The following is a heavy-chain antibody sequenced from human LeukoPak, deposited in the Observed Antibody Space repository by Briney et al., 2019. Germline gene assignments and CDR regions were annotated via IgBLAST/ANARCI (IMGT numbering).Heavy chain of an antibody. CDR2: ISSSSSYI. J-gene: IGHJ4*02. CDR3: ARASYYDILTGYWD. V-gene: IGHV3-21*01. Sequence: GGSLRLSCAASVFTFSRYSMNWVRQAPGKGLEWVSSISSSSSYIYYADSVKGRFTISRDNAKNSLYLQMNSLRAEDTAVYYCARASYYDILTGYWDWGQGTLVTVSS. D-gene: IGHD3-9*01. CDR1: VFTFSRYS.